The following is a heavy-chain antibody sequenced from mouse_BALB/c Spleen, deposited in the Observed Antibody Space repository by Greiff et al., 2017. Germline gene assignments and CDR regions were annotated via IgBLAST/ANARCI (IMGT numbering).Heavy chain of an antibody. CDR1: GYTFTSYW. CDR3: ARSGGNYLAWFAY. J-gene: IGHJ3*01. CDR2: IDPSDSYT. Sequence: VQLQQPGAELVKPGASVKLSCKASGYTFTSYWMHWVKQRPGQGLEWIGEIDPSDSYTNYNQKFKGKATLTVDKSSSTAYMQLSSLTSEDSAVYYCARSGGNYLAWFAYWGQGTLVTVSA. D-gene: IGHD2-1*01. V-gene: IGHV1-69*02.